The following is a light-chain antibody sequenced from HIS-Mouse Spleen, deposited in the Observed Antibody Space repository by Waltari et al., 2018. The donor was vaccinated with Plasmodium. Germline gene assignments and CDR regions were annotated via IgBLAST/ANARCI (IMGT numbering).Light chain of an antibody. J-gene: IGKJ1*01. Sequence: ELVLTQSPAFQSVTPKEKVTITCRASQSIGSSLHWDQQKPDQSPKLLIKYASQSFAGVHSRFSGSGSGTDFTLTIKSLEAEDAATYYCHQISSLPTFGQGTKVEIK. CDR1: QSIGSS. CDR2: YAS. CDR3: HQISSLPT. V-gene: IGKV6-21*01.